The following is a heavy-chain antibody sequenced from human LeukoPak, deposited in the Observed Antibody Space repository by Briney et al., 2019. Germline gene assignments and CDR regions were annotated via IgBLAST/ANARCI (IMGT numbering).Heavy chain of an antibody. J-gene: IGHJ5*02. D-gene: IGHD2-21*01. CDR1: GFTVNSNY. CDR3: ARDLRSCSGGECYEYKWFDP. V-gene: IGHV3-53*04. CDR2: IYGGGST. Sequence: GGSLTLSCGATGFTVNSNYMAWVRQAPGKGLEWVAFIYGGGSTHYSESVRGRFTISRHNSNNTLHLQMGSLRPEDTGVYYCARDLRSCSGGECYEYKWFDPWGQGTLVTVSS.